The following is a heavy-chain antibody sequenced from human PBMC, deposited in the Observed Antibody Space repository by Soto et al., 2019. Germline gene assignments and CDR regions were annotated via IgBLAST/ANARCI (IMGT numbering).Heavy chain of an antibody. Sequence: QVQLQESGPGLVKPSETLSLTCTVSGGSVSSGSYYWSWIRQPPGKGLEWIGYIYYSGSTNYNPSLKSRVTISVDTSKNQFSLKLSSVTAADTAVYYCARGPYHSNYSGVPDYWGQGTLVTVSS. CDR2: IYYSGST. V-gene: IGHV4-61*01. D-gene: IGHD4-4*01. CDR1: GGSVSSGSYY. CDR3: ARGPYHSNYSGVPDY. J-gene: IGHJ4*02.